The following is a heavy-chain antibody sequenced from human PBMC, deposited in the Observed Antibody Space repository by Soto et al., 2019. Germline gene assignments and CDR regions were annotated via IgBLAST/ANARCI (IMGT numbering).Heavy chain of an antibody. D-gene: IGHD3-22*01. CDR3: ARQETTYYYDSSGYYSNWFDP. J-gene: IGHJ5*02. CDR2: IYYSGST. Sequence: ASETLSLTCTVSGGSISSSSYYWGWIRQPPGKGLEWIGSIYYSGSTYYNPSLKSRVTISVDTSKNQFSLKLSSVTAADTAVYYCARQETTYYYDSSGYYSNWFDPWGQGTLVTVSS. V-gene: IGHV4-39*01. CDR1: GGSISSSSYY.